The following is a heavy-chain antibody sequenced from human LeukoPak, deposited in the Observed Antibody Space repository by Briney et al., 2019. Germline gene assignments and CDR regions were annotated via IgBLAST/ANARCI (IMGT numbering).Heavy chain of an antibody. CDR1: GFTFSSYW. Sequence: PGGSLRLSCAASGFTFSSYWMSWVRQAPGKGLEWVANIKQDGSEKYYVDSVKGRFTISRDNAKNSLYLQMNSLRAEDTAVYYCARYSSSWYRGDAFDIWGQGTMVTVSS. V-gene: IGHV3-7*01. CDR3: ARYSSSWYRGDAFDI. J-gene: IGHJ3*02. CDR2: IKQDGSEK. D-gene: IGHD6-13*01.